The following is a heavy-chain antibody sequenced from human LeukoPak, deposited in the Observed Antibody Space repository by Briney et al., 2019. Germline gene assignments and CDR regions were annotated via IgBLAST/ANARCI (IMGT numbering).Heavy chain of an antibody. D-gene: IGHD3-9*01. V-gene: IGHV2-70*11. CDR1: GFSLSTSGMC. CDR3: ARIRYVHYDILPGYHQDDAFDI. J-gene: IGHJ3*02. CDR2: IDWDDDK. Sequence: SGPTLVNPTQTLTLTCTFSGFSLSTSGMCVSWIRQPPGKALEWLARIDWDDDKYYSTSLKTRLTISKDTSKNQVVLTMTNMDPVDTATYYCARIRYVHYDILPGYHQDDAFDIWGQGTMVTVSS.